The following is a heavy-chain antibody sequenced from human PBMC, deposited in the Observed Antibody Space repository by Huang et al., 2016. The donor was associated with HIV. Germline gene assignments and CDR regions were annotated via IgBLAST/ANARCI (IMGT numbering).Heavy chain of an antibody. D-gene: IGHD2-2*01. CDR1: GYTFNGYW. CDR2: SYPGEADT. V-gene: IGHV5-51*01. Sequence: EVQLVQSGAVVKKHGESLKISCKGSGYTFNGYWIGWVRQMPGKGREWMGMSYPGEADTNYSPSFQGQVTSSADKSSSTAYLQWSGLKASDTAMYYCARQGVGDFVVEPTGLGAFDIWGQGTMVTVSS. CDR3: ARQGVGDFVVEPTGLGAFDI. J-gene: IGHJ3*02.